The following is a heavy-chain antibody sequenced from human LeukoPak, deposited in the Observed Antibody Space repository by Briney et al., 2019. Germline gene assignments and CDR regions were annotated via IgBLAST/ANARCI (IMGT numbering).Heavy chain of an antibody. CDR1: GFTVSSNY. CDR2: IYSGGST. J-gene: IGHJ6*02. V-gene: IGHV3-66*01. Sequence: PGGSLRLSCAASGFTVSSNYMSWVRQAPGKGLEWVSVIYSGGSTYYADSVKGRFTISRDNSKNTLYLQMNSLRAEDTTVYYWARGQNCSSTSCYYYYGMDVWGQGTTVTVSS. D-gene: IGHD2-2*01. CDR3: ARGQNCSSTSCYYYYGMDV.